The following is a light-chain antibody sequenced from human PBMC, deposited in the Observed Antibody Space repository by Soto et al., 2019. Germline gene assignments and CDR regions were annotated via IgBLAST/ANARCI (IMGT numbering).Light chain of an antibody. CDR2: GAS. Sequence: EIVMTQSPATLSVSPGESATLSCRASQSVGSNLAWYQQKPGQAPRLLIYGASTRATGIPASFSGSGSGTEFTLTIRRLRSEDVAVYHCQQYNGWPRTFGQWAKVEIK. J-gene: IGKJ1*01. CDR3: QQYNGWPRT. CDR1: QSVGSN. V-gene: IGKV3-15*01.